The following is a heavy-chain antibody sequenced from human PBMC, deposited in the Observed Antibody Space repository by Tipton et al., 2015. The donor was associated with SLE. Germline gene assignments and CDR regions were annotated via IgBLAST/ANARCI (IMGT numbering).Heavy chain of an antibody. CDR2: IYYYGST. CDR3: ARQVLRIPYDAIDI. V-gene: IGHV4-39*01. Sequence: TLSLTCTVSGGSISSSNHYWGWIRQPPGKGLEWIGTIYYYGSTLYNPSLRSRVTISVDTSKNQFSLKLSSVTAADTAVYYCARQVLRIPYDAIDIWGQGTMVTVSS. D-gene: IGHD3-10*01. CDR1: GGSISSSNHY. J-gene: IGHJ3*02.